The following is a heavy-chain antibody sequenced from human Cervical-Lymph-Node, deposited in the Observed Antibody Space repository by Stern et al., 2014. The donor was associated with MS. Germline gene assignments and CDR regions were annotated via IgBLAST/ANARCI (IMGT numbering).Heavy chain of an antibody. V-gene: IGHV3-7*01. Sequence: EVQLVESGGGLVQPGGSLRLSCAASGFSISNYWMSWVRQAPGKGLEWLANMKKDGSEKSYVDSVNGRFTISRDNTKNSLFLQMNSLRVEDTALYYCVTGRFGHYEDSTALGFDFWGQGTLVTVSS. CDR1: GFSISNYW. J-gene: IGHJ4*02. CDR2: MKKDGSEK. CDR3: VTGRFGHYEDSTALGFDF. D-gene: IGHD3-22*01.